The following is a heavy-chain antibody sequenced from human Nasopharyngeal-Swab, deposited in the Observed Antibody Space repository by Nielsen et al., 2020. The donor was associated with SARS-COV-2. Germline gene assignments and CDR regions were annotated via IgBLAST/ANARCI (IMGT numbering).Heavy chain of an antibody. CDR2: ISSSSSYI. D-gene: IGHD3-9*01. Sequence: GGFLRLSCAASGFTFSSYNMNWVRQAPGKGLEWVSSISSSSSYIYYADSVKGRFTISRDNAKNSLYLQMNSLRAEDTAVYYCARGCVLTGPSCYYYGMDVWGQGTTVTVSS. CDR3: ARGCVLTGPSCYYYGMDV. CDR1: GFTFSSYN. J-gene: IGHJ6*02. V-gene: IGHV3-21*01.